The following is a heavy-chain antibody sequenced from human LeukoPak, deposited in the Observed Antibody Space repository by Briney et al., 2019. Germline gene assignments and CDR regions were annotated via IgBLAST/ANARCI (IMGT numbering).Heavy chain of an antibody. V-gene: IGHV3-30*02. CDR2: IRYDESNK. Sequence: QSGGSLRLSCVTSGFTFSSYGMHWVRQAPGKGLEWVAFIRYDESNKYYADSVKGRFTISRDNSKNTLYLQMNRLRAEDTAVYYCAKRGLAAALFRWGQGTLVTVSS. CDR1: GFTFSSYG. CDR3: AKRGLAAALFR. J-gene: IGHJ4*02. D-gene: IGHD6-13*01.